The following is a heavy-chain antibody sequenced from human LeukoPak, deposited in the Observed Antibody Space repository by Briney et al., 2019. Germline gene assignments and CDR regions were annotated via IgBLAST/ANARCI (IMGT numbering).Heavy chain of an antibody. CDR3: AKRYYDFPLDY. Sequence: GGSLRLSCAASGFTFSIYAMNWIRQAPGKGLEWVSSISANGGETHYADSVKGRFTISRDNSKNTLYLQINNPRVEDTAVYYCAKRYYDFPLDYWGQGTLVTVSS. D-gene: IGHD3-3*01. J-gene: IGHJ4*02. CDR1: GFTFSIYA. V-gene: IGHV3-23*01. CDR2: ISANGGET.